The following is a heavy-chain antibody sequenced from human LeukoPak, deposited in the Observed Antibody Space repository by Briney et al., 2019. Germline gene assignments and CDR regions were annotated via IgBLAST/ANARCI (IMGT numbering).Heavy chain of an antibody. CDR1: GGSISSSSYY. D-gene: IGHD1-26*01. V-gene: IGHV4-39*02. J-gene: IGHJ4*02. Sequence: PSETLSLTCTVSGGSISSSSYYWGWIRQPPGEGLEWIGSIYYSGSTYYNPSLKSRVTISVDTSKNQFSLKLSSVTAADTAVYYCARERRVGATMYYFDYWGQGTLVTVSS. CDR3: ARERRVGATMYYFDY. CDR2: IYYSGST.